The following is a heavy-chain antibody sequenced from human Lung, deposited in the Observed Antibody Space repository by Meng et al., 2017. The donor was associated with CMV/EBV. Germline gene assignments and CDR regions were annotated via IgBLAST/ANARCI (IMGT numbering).Heavy chain of an antibody. V-gene: IGHV3-30*04. CDR1: GFPFSGHA. CDR3: AKPRSGFVVVPAAIDS. CDR2: MSYDGSKT. Sequence: GGSLRLSCAAPGFPFSGHAMPWVRQAPGKGLEWVALMSYDGSKTFYADFVKGRFTISRDNSRNTLYLQMSGLRTDDTAVYYCAKPRSGFVVVPAAIDSWGQGTLVTVSS. J-gene: IGHJ4*02. D-gene: IGHD2-2*01.